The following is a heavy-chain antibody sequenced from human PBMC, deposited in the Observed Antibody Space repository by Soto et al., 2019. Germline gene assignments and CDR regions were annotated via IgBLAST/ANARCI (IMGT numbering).Heavy chain of an antibody. V-gene: IGHV3-33*08. Sequence: PGGSLRLSCGASGFTFSSYAMSWVRQAPGKGLEWVAVIWYDGSNKYYADSVKGRFTISRDNSKNTLYLQMNSLRAEDTETSYCVRDGLDYYDTERLYFDKWGKG. J-gene: IGHJ4*02. CDR2: IWYDGSNK. D-gene: IGHD3-22*01. CDR1: GFTFSSYA. CDR3: VRDGLDYYDTERLYFDK.